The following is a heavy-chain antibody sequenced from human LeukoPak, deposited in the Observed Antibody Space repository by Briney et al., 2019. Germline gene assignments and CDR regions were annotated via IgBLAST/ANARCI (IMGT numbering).Heavy chain of an antibody. CDR2: IKSKTDGGTT. V-gene: IGHV3-15*01. CDR1: GFTFSNAW. J-gene: IGHJ6*03. D-gene: IGHD6-13*01. Sequence: GGSLRLSCAGSGFTFSNAWLSWVRQAPGKGLEWVGRIKSKTDGGTTDYAAPVKGRFTISRDDSKTTLYLQMNSLKTEDTGVYYCTTGDVPYIAAAGTDYYYYYMDVWGKGTTVTVAS. CDR3: TTGDVPYIAAAGTDYYYYYMDV.